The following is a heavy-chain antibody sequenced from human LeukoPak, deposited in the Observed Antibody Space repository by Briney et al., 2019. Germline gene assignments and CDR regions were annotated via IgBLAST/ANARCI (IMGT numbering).Heavy chain of an antibody. V-gene: IGHV1-18*01. CDR2: ISGYNGNT. CDR3: ARSLRSLTAYSSGFFDP. Sequence: ASVKVSCKASGYTFTTYGISWVRQAPGQGLEWMGWISGYNGNTNYAQKLQGRVTMTTDTSTSTAYMELRSLRSDDTGVYYCARSLRSLTAYSSGFFDPWGQGTLVTVSS. D-gene: IGHD6-19*01. CDR1: GYTFTTYG. J-gene: IGHJ5*02.